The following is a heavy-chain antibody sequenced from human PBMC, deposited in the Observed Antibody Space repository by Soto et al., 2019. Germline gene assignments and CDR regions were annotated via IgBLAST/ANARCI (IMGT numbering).Heavy chain of an antibody. D-gene: IGHD3-10*01. CDR2: INPNSGNI. V-gene: IGHV1-8*01. CDR1: GDTFTTYD. Sequence: ASVKVSCKASGDTFTTYDINCVRQATGHGLEWMGWINPNSGNIGYAQRFQGRVTMTRDTAIRTAYMEVSSLRSDDTAVYYCARGRASGSYYLLDYWGQGTLVTVSS. CDR3: ARGRASGSYYLLDY. J-gene: IGHJ4*02.